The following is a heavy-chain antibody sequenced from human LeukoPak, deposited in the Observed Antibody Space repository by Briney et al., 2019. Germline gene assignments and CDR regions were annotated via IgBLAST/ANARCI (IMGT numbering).Heavy chain of an antibody. Sequence: SYTLSLTCAVYGGAFSGYYCSWIRQPPGKGLEWMGEINHSGSTNYNPSLKSLVTRSVDTSKNQFSLKLSSVTAADTAVYYCASPPYCSSTSCYADYFDYWGQGTLVTVSS. D-gene: IGHD2-2*01. CDR2: INHSGST. J-gene: IGHJ4*02. CDR1: GGAFSGYY. V-gene: IGHV4-34*01. CDR3: ASPPYCSSTSCYADYFDY.